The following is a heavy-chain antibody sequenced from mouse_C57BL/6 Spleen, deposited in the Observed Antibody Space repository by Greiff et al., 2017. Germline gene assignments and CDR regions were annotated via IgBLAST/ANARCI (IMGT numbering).Heavy chain of an antibody. V-gene: IGHV1-15*01. CDR3: TREGTTVYAMDY. D-gene: IGHD1-1*01. Sequence: QVQLQQSGAELVRPGASVTLSCKASGYTFTDYEMHWVKQTPVHGLEWIGAIDPETGGTAYNQKFKGKAILTADKSSSTAYMELRSLTSEDSAVYYGTREGTTVYAMDYWGQGTSVTVSS. J-gene: IGHJ4*01. CDR2: IDPETGGT. CDR1: GYTFTDYE.